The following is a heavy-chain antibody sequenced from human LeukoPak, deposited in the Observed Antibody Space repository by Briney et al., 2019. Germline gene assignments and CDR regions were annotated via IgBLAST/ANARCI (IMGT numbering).Heavy chain of an antibody. CDR3: ARVRTSRHGYNHHFDC. CDR1: GGTFSSYA. CDR2: IIPIFGTA. V-gene: IGHV1-69*05. J-gene: IGHJ4*02. Sequence: ASVKVSCKASGGTFSSYAISWVRQAPGQGLEWLGGIIPIFGTANYAQKFQGRVTITTDESTSTAYMELSSLGSEDTAVYYCARVRTSRHGYNHHFDCWSQGTLVTVSS. D-gene: IGHD5-24*01.